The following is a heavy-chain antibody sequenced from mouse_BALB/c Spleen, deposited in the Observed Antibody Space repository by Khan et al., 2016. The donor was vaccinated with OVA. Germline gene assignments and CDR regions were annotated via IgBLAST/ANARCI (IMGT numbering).Heavy chain of an antibody. J-gene: IGHJ2*01. V-gene: IGHV1-87*01. Sequence: QVQLQQSGTELARPGASVKLSCKASGYTFTSYWMQWVKQRPGQGLEWIGAIYPGDGNTRYTQKFKGKATLTADKSSSTVYMQLSSLAYEDSAVYYCARGGITTEYFDYWGQGTTLTVSS. CDR3: ARGGITTEYFDY. D-gene: IGHD1-1*01. CDR2: IYPGDGNT. CDR1: GYTFTSYW.